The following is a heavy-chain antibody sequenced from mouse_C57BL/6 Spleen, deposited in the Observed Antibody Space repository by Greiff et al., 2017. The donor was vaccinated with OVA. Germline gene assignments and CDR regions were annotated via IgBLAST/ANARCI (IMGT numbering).Heavy chain of an antibody. CDR1: GYTFTDYE. CDR3: TRWGYYEYDVFYYAMDY. D-gene: IGHD2-4*01. J-gene: IGHJ4*01. Sequence: QVQLQQSGAELVRPGASVTLSCKASGYTFTDYEMHWVKQTPVHGLEWIGAIDPETGGTAYNQKFKGKAILTADKSSSTAYMELRSLTSEDSAVYYCTRWGYYEYDVFYYAMDYWGQGTSVTVSS. CDR2: IDPETGGT. V-gene: IGHV1-15*01.